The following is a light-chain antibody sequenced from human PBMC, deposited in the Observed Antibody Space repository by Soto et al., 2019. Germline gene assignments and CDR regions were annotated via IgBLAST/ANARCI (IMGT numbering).Light chain of an antibody. Sequence: IQLTQSPSSLSASVGDRVTITCRASQGISSYLAWYQQKPGKAPKLLIYAASTLQSGVPSRFSGSGSGTDFTFIISSLQPDDFATYYCQQLNSYPLTFGGGTKVDIK. V-gene: IGKV1-9*01. J-gene: IGKJ4*01. CDR2: AAS. CDR1: QGISSY. CDR3: QQLNSYPLT.